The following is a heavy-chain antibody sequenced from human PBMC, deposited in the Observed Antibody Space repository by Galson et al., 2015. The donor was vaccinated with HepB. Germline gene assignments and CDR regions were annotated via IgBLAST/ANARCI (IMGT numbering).Heavy chain of an antibody. CDR1: GFTFSSYA. J-gene: IGHJ6*02. CDR3: ARARGHIVGATRPNYYYYGMDV. V-gene: IGHV3-30-3*01. Sequence: SLRLSCAASGFTFSSYAMHWVRQAPGKGLEWVAVISYDGSNKYYADSVKGRFTISRDNSKNTLYLQMNSLRAEDTAVCYCARARGHIVGATRPNYYYYGMDVWGQGTTVTVSS. D-gene: IGHD1-26*01. CDR2: ISYDGSNK.